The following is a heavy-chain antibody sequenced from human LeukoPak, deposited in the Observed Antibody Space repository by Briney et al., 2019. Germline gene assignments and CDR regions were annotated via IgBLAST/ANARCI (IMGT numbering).Heavy chain of an antibody. V-gene: IGHV3-21*04. CDR2: ISSSSSYI. CDR1: GFTFSSYS. CDR3: ARGLTVAGPNFDY. D-gene: IGHD6-19*01. Sequence: PGGSLRLSCAASGFTFSSYSMNWVRQAPGKGLEWVSSISSSSSYIYYADSVKGRFTISRDNAKNSLYLQMNSLRAEDTAVYYCARGLTVAGPNFDYWGQGTLVTVSS. J-gene: IGHJ4*02.